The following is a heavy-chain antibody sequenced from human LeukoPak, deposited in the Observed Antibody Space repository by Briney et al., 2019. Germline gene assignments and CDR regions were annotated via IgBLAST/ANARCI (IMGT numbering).Heavy chain of an antibody. V-gene: IGHV3-7*05. CDR1: GFTVSSNF. CDR2: IKPDGSEK. Sequence: GGSLRLSCAASGFTVSSNFMSWVRQAPGKGLEWVANIKPDGSEKYYVDSVKGRFTISRDNAKNSLSLQMNSLRAEDTAVYYCATQNFCSNFVQHWGQGTLVTVSS. D-gene: IGHD4-11*01. CDR3: ATQNFCSNFVQH. J-gene: IGHJ1*01.